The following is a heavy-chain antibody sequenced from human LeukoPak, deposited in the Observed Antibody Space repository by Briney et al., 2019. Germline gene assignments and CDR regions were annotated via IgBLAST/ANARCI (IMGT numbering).Heavy chain of an antibody. V-gene: IGHV3-11*01. CDR2: IRSSDSTI. J-gene: IGHJ6*02. CDR3: ARDGSRFCSSTSCYSGYYYYGMDV. CDR1: GFTFSDYY. Sequence: AGGSLRLSCAASGFTFSDYYMSWIRQAPGKGLEWVSYIRSSDSTIYYADSAKGRFTISRDNARNSLYLQMNSLRAEDTAVYYCARDGSRFCSSTSCYSGYYYYGMDVWGQGTTVIVSS. D-gene: IGHD2-2*01.